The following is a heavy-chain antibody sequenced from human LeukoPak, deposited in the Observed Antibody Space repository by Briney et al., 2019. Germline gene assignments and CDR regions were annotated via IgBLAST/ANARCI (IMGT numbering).Heavy chain of an antibody. V-gene: IGHV4-59*11. D-gene: IGHD6-13*01. CDR3: ARFSRAAAGTRRYFDY. Sequence: SETLSLTCTVSGGSISSHYWSWIRQPPGRGLEWIGYIYYSGSTNYNPSLKSRVTISVDTSKNQFSRKLSSVTAADTAVYYCARFSRAAAGTRRYFDYWGQGTLVTVSS. CDR2: IYYSGST. CDR1: GGSISSHY. J-gene: IGHJ4*02.